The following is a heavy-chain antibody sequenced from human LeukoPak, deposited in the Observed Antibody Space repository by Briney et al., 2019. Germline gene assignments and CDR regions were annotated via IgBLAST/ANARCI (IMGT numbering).Heavy chain of an antibody. D-gene: IGHD1-14*01. J-gene: IGHJ4*02. CDR1: GFTFSSYL. CDR3: AKERIRHHD. Sequence: GGSLILACAASGFTFSSYLMHWGRQAPGKGLEWVSSITGSGGTTYYTDSVKGRFTISRDNSKNTLSLQMNSLRAEDTAVYYCAKERIRHHDWGQGSLVTVSS. V-gene: IGHV3-23*01. CDR2: ITGSGGTT.